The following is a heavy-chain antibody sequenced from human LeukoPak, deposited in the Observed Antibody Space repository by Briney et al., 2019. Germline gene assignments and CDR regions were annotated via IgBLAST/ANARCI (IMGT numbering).Heavy chain of an antibody. CDR2: FLLNFNTA. J-gene: IGHJ4*02. D-gene: IGHD2-2*01. V-gene: IGHV1-69*06. CDR1: GGAVSSSA. Sequence: SVTVSCKASGGAVSSSALSWVRQAPGQGLEWIGGFLLNFNTAEYAQNFQGRLTITADRATKTFYMELSSLRSDDTAVYYCARDYCSSTSCLFDYWGQGTLVTVSS. CDR3: ARDYCSSTSCLFDY.